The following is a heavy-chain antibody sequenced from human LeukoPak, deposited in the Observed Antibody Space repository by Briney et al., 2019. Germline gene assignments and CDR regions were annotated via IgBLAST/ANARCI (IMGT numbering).Heavy chain of an antibody. J-gene: IGHJ4*02. CDR1: GFTFSTYS. D-gene: IGHD6-19*01. CDR2: ISSRGDI. Sequence: HTGGSLRLSCAASGFTFSTYSMNWVRQAPGKGLEWVSYISSRGDIYYADSVKGRFTISRDNAKTSVYLQLNSLRADDTAVYYCARDVWTGVAVSDYWGQGTLVTVSS. V-gene: IGHV3-48*01. CDR3: ARDVWTGVAVSDY.